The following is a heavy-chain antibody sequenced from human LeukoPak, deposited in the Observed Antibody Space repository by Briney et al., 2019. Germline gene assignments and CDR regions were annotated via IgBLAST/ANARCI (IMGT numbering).Heavy chain of an antibody. CDR3: ARDSGGALSSY. J-gene: IGHJ4*02. D-gene: IGHD6-13*01. V-gene: IGHV4-59*01. CDR1: GGSISSYY. CDR2: IYYSGST. Sequence: PSETLSLTCTVSGGSISSYYWSWIRQPPGKGLEWIGYIYYSGSTNYNPSLKSRVTISVDTSKNQFSLKLSSVTAADTAVYYCARDSGGALSSYWGQGTLVTVSS.